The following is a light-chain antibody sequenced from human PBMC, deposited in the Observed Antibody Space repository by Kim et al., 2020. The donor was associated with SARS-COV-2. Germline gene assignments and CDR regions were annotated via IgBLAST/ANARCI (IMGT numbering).Light chain of an antibody. CDR3: EHNYSTPPKCT. Sequence: DIQVTQSPSSLSASVGDRVTITCRASQSISTYLNWYQQKPGEAPKLLISAASTLQSGVPSRFTGSGYGTDFTLTINNLQPEDFATYYCEHNYSTPPKCTFGQGTKLEI. CDR1: QSISTY. J-gene: IGKJ2*02. V-gene: IGKV1-39*01. CDR2: AAS.